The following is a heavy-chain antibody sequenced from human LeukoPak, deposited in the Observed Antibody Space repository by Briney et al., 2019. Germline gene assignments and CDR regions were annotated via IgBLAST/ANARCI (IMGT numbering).Heavy chain of an antibody. D-gene: IGHD5-18*01. Sequence: ETLSLTCAVYGGSFSGYYWSWIRQPPGKGLEWIGEINHSGSTNYNPSLKSRVTISVDTSKNQFSLKLSSVTAADTAVYYCAKDSGYTYGLSPYYFDCWGQGTLVTVSA. CDR2: INHSGST. J-gene: IGHJ4*02. CDR3: AKDSGYTYGLSPYYFDC. CDR1: GGSFSGYY. V-gene: IGHV4-34*01.